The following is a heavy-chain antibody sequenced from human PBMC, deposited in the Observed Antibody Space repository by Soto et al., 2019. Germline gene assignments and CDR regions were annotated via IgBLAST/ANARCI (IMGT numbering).Heavy chain of an antibody. Sequence: GGSLRLSCAASGFTFSSYWMHWVRQAPGKGLVWVSRINSDGSSTSYADSVKGRFTISRDNAKNTLYLQMNSLRAEDTAVYYCARDDDYVWGSYRYSLWGQGTLVTVSS. CDR3: ARDDDYVWGSYRYSL. D-gene: IGHD3-16*02. V-gene: IGHV3-74*01. CDR2: INSDGSST. CDR1: GFTFSSYW. J-gene: IGHJ4*02.